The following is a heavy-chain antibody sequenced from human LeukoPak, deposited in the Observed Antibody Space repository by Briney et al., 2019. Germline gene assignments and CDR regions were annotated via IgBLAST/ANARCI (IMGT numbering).Heavy chain of an antibody. CDR3: ARQLGSDY. V-gene: IGHV3-20*04. Sequence: GGSLRLSCAASGFTFGNHVMHWVRQAPGKGLEWVSAIDWKSGTSAYAVSVKGRFTISRDDAKNSLCLQMNSLRAEDTAVYYCARQLGSDYWGQGTLVAASS. CDR2: IDWKSGTS. CDR1: GFTFGNHV. J-gene: IGHJ4*02. D-gene: IGHD7-27*01.